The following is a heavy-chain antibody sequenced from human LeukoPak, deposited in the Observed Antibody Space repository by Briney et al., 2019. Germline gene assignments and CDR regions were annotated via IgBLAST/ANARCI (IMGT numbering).Heavy chain of an antibody. CDR3: ARDFYGSSWINWFDP. J-gene: IGHJ5*02. Sequence: GASVKVSCKASGYTLTGYYMHWVRQAPGQGLEWMGWINPNSGGTNYAQKFQGRVTMTRDTSISTAYMELSRLRSDDTAVYYCARDFYGSSWINWFDPWGQGTLVTVSS. CDR1: GYTLTGYY. D-gene: IGHD6-13*01. V-gene: IGHV1-2*02. CDR2: INPNSGGT.